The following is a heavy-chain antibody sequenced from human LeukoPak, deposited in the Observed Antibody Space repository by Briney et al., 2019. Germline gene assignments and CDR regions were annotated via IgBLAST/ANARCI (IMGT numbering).Heavy chain of an antibody. CDR2: ISYDGSNK. V-gene: IGHV3-30-3*01. Sequence: GGSLRLSCAASGFTFSSYAMHWVRQAPGKGLEWVAVISYDGSNKYYADSVKGRFTISRDNSKSTLYLQMNSLRAEDTAVYYCARSRITMVRGATDYWGQGTLVTVSS. J-gene: IGHJ4*02. CDR1: GFTFSSYA. D-gene: IGHD3-10*01. CDR3: ARSRITMVRGATDY.